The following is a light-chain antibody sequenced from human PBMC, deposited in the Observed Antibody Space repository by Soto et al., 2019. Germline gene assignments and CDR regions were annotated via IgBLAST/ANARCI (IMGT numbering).Light chain of an antibody. J-gene: IGKJ4*01. CDR1: QSISSW. V-gene: IGKV1-5*03. Sequence: DIQMTQSPSTLSASVGDRVTITCRASQSISSWLAWYQKKPGKAPNLLIYKTSSLESGVPSRFSGSGSGTEFTLTVNSLQPDAFATYYCQQYDTYPLTFGGGTNVDIK. CDR3: QQYDTYPLT. CDR2: KTS.